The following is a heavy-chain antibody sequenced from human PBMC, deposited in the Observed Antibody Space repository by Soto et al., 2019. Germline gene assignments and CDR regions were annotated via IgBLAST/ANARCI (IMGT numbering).Heavy chain of an antibody. Sequence: EVQLVESGGGLVKPGGSLRLSCAASGFTFTRYSMNWVRQARGKGLEWVSSISSPTNYIYYGDSMKGRFTISRDNAKNSLDLEMNSLRAEDTAVYYCARESEDLTSNFDYWGQGTLVTVSS. CDR2: ISSPTNYI. CDR1: GFTFTRYS. J-gene: IGHJ4*02. V-gene: IGHV3-21*06. CDR3: ARESEDLTSNFDY.